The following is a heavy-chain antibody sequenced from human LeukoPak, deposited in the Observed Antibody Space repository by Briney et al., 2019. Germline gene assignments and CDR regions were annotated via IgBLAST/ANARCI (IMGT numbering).Heavy chain of an antibody. CDR2: MNPNRGNP. D-gene: IGHD5-12*01. J-gene: IGHJ4*02. CDR3: ARLSNSGYDPDY. V-gene: IGHV1-8*01. CDR1: GYTFSSYD. Sequence: ASVNVSCKASGYTFSSYDINSVRQATGQGLECMGWMNPNRGNPGYVQKFQGRVTMTRSTSISTAYMELSSLRSEDTAVYYCARLSNSGYDPDYWGQGTLVTVSS.